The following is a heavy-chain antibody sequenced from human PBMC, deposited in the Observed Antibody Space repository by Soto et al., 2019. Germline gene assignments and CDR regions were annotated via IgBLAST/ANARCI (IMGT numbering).Heavy chain of an antibody. J-gene: IGHJ4*02. CDR3: ARVWTYYYDSSGPYYFDY. CDR1: GFTFSSYS. Sequence: GSLRLSCAASGFTFSSYSMNWVRQSPGKGLEWVSSISSSSSYIYYADSVKGRFTISRDNAKNSLYLQMNSLRAEDTAVYYCARVWTYYYDSSGPYYFDYWGQGTLVTVSS. D-gene: IGHD3-22*01. CDR2: ISSSSSYI. V-gene: IGHV3-21*01.